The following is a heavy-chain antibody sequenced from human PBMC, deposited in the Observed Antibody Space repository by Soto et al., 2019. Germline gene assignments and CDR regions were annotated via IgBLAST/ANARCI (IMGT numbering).Heavy chain of an antibody. J-gene: IGHJ6*03. CDR1: GFTFSSYG. CDR2: ISYDGSNK. V-gene: IGHV3-30*18. Sequence: GGSLRLSCAASGFTFSSYGMHWVRQAPGKGLEWVAVISYDGSNKYYADSVKGRFTISRDNSKNTLYLQMNSLRAEDTAVYYCAKSAHYYYYYMDVWGKGTTVTVSS. CDR3: AKSAHYYYYYMDV.